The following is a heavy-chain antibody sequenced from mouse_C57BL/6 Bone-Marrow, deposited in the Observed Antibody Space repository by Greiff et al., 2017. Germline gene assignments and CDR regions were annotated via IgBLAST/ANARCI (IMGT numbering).Heavy chain of an antibody. CDR1: GYTFTNYW. CDR2: IYPGGGYT. Sequence: QVQLKESGAELVRPGTSVKMSCKASGYTFTNYWIGWAKQRPGHGLEWIGDIYPGGGYTNYNEKFKGKATLTADKSSSTAYMQFSSLTSEDSAIYYCAIYYYGCFDYWGQGTTRTVSS. D-gene: IGHD1-1*01. V-gene: IGHV1-63*01. J-gene: IGHJ2*01. CDR3: AIYYYGCFDY.